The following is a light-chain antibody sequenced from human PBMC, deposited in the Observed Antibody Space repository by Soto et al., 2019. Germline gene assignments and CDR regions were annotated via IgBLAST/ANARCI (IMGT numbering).Light chain of an antibody. CDR2: KTS. CDR1: QSISIC. Sequence: DIHMTQSPSTLSASVGDRVTITCRASQSISICLAWYQQKPGKAPNLLIYKTSSLESGVPSRFSGSGSGTEFTLTISSLQPDDFATYYCQHYNDYPWTFGQGTKVEIK. CDR3: QHYNDYPWT. V-gene: IGKV1-5*03. J-gene: IGKJ1*01.